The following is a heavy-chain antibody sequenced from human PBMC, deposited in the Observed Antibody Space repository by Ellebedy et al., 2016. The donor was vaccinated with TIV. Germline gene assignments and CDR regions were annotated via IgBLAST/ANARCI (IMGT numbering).Heavy chain of an antibody. CDR2: ISYDGSNK. D-gene: IGHD2-2*01. Sequence: GGSLRLSXAASGFTFSSNTMHWVRQAPGKGLEWVAVISYDGSNKYYADSVKGRFTISRDNSKNTLYLQMNSLRAEDTAVYYCARWSPVVGGWGQGTLVTVSS. CDR1: GFTFSSNT. V-gene: IGHV3-30-3*01. CDR3: ARWSPVVGG. J-gene: IGHJ4*02.